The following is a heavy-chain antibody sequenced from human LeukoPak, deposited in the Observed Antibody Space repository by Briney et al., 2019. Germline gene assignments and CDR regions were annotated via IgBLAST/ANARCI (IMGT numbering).Heavy chain of an antibody. CDR1: GFTFSSYA. J-gene: IGHJ4*02. Sequence: GGSLRLSCAASGFTFSSYAMHWVRQAPGKGLEWVAVISYDGSNKYYADSVKGRFTISRDNSKNTLYLQMNSLRAEDTAVYYCAYDDYGDYFDYWGQGTLVTVSS. CDR3: AYDDYGDYFDY. D-gene: IGHD4-17*01. CDR2: ISYDGSNK. V-gene: IGHV3-30-3*01.